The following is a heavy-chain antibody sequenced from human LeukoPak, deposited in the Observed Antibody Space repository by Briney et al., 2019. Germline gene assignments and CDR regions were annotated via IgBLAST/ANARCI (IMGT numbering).Heavy chain of an antibody. V-gene: IGHV3-21*01. Sequence: GGSLTLSCPASGFTFSSYSMNWVRQPPGKGLEWVSSISSSSSYIYYPDSVKGRFTISRDNAKNSLYLQMNSLRAEDTAVYYCARVPGGGYMDVWGKGGTVTVSS. J-gene: IGHJ6*03. CDR2: ISSSSSYI. CDR3: ARVPGGGYMDV. D-gene: IGHD3-10*01. CDR1: GFTFSSYS.